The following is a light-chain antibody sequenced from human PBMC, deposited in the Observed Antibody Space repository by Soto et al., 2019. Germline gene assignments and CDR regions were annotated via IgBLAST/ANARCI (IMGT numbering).Light chain of an antibody. J-gene: IGLJ1*01. CDR3: SSYTTSNTRQIV. Sequence: QSVLTQPAPVSGSHGQSITVSCTGTSSDVGGYNYVSWYQQHPGKAPNFMIYDVSNRPSGVSNRFSGSKSGNTASLTISGLQAEDEADYYCSSYTTSNTRQIVFGTGTKVTVL. CDR2: DVS. V-gene: IGLV2-14*01. CDR1: SSDVGGYNY.